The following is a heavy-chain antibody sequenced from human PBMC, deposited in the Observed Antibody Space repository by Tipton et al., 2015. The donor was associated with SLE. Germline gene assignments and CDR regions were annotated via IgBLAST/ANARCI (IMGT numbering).Heavy chain of an antibody. CDR2: INHSGST. CDR3: ARQRLRLLSPLDA. CDR1: GGSFSGYY. J-gene: IGHJ6*02. V-gene: IGHV4-34*01. D-gene: IGHD3-10*01. Sequence: TLSLTCAVYGGSFSGYYWSWIRQPPGKGLEWIGEINHSGSTNYNPSLKSRVTISVDTSKNHFSLELTSVTAADTAVYYCARQRLRLLSPLDAWGQGTTVTVS.